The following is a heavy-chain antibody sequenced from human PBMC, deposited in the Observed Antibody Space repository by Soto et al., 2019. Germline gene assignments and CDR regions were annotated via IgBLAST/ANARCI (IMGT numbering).Heavy chain of an antibody. CDR2: ISAYNGNT. J-gene: IGHJ6*02. CDR1: GYTFTSYG. CDR3: ARVRSGYDRYYYGMDV. V-gene: IGHV1-18*04. D-gene: IGHD5-12*01. Sequence: ASVKVSCKASGYTFTSYGISWVRQAPGQGLEWMGWISAYNGNTNYAQKLQGRVTMTTDTSTSTAYMELRSLRSDDTAVYYCARVRSGYDRYYYGMDVWGQGTTVTVSS.